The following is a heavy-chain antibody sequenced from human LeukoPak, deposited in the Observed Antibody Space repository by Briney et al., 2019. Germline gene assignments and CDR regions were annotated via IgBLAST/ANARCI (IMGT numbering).Heavy chain of an antibody. CDR3: AKDFRIGYSAHFDY. V-gene: IGHV3-23*01. CDR1: GFTFTSYA. Sequence: GGSLRLSCAASGFTFTSYAMTWVRQAPGKGLEWVSSISGGGGSTYYADSVKGRFTIFRDNSKNTLYLQMDSLRGEDTAVYYCAKDFRIGYSAHFDYWGQGALVTVSS. CDR2: ISGGGGST. J-gene: IGHJ4*02. D-gene: IGHD2-21*01.